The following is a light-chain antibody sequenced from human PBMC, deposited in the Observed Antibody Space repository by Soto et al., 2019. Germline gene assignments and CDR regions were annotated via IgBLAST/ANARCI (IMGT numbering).Light chain of an antibody. CDR3: QQYGTSPYT. Sequence: EIVWTQSTGTLSLSPGERATLSCRASQSVTYSCLAWYQQKPGQTPSLLIYGASSRAIGIPDRFSGSGSGTGFTLTISRLEPGDFAVYFCQQYGTSPYTFGQGTKLEIK. CDR1: QSVTYSC. J-gene: IGKJ2*01. CDR2: GAS. V-gene: IGKV3-20*01.